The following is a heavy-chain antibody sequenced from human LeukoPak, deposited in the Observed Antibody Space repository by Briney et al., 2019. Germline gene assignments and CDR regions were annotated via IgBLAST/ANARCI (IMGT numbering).Heavy chain of an antibody. CDR2: IYYSGST. D-gene: IGHD1-26*01. J-gene: IGHJ6*02. CDR3: ARGAEGYYYYGMDV. Sequence: SETLSLTCTVSSGSIRSYYRSWIRQPPGKGLDWIGYIYYSGSTNYNPSLKSRVTISVDTSKNQFSLKLSSVTAADTAVYYCARGAEGYYYYGMDVWGQGTTVTVSS. CDR1: SGSIRSYY. V-gene: IGHV4-59*01.